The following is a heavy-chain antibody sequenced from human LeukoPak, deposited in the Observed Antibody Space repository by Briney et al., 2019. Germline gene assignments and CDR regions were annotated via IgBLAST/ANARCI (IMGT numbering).Heavy chain of an antibody. CDR1: GYTFTGYY. V-gene: IGHV1-2*02. CDR2: INPNSGGT. CDR3: ARGRACSSTGCYKTGGRFDP. D-gene: IGHD2-2*02. J-gene: IGHJ5*02. Sequence: ASVKVSCKASGYTFTGYYMHWVRQAPGQGLEWMGWINPNSGGTNYAQKFQGRVTMTRDTSISTAYMELSRLRSDDTAVYYCARGRACSSTGCYKTGGRFDPWGQGTLVTVSS.